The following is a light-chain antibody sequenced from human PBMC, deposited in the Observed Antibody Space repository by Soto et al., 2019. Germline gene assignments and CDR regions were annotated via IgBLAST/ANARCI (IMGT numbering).Light chain of an antibody. V-gene: IGKV1-17*01. CDR2: AAS. CDR3: LQLDSYPRT. CDR1: QGIRND. J-gene: IGKJ1*01. Sequence: DIQMTQSQSSLSASVGDRVTVTCRASQGIRNDLGWYQQKPGKAPKLLIYAASTLQSGVPSRFSGSGSGTEFTLSVSSLQPEDFATYYCLQLDSYPRTFGQVTKVDIK.